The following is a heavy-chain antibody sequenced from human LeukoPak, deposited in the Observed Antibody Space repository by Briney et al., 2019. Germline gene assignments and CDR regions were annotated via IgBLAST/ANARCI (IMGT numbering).Heavy chain of an antibody. CDR1: GYTFTSYG. D-gene: IGHD6-19*01. CDR2: ISAYNVNT. J-gene: IGHJ4*02. Sequence: ASVKVSCKASGYTFTSYGISWVRQAPGQGLEWMGWISAYNVNTNYAQKLQGRVTMTTDTSTSTAYMELRSLRSDDTAVYYCARDEGSSGWYQGSTVGHWGQGTLVTVSS. V-gene: IGHV1-18*01. CDR3: ARDEGSSGWYQGSTVGH.